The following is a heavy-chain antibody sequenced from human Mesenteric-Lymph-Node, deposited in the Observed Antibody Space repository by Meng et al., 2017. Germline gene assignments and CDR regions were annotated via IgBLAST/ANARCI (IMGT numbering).Heavy chain of an antibody. V-gene: IGHV1-8*03. D-gene: IGHD3-10*01. J-gene: IGHJ3*02. CDR1: GYIFSVYF. Sequence: ASVKVSCKTSGYIFSVYFLHWVRQAPGQPLEWMGWMNPNSGNTGYAQKFQGRVTITRNTSISTAYMELSSLRSEDTAVYYCARGGDYYGSGSMYAFDIWGQGTMVTVSS. CDR2: MNPNSGNT. CDR3: ARGGDYYGSGSMYAFDI.